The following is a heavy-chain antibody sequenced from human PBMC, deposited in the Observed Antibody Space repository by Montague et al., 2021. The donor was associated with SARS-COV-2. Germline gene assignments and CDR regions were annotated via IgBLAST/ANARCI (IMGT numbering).Heavy chain of an antibody. D-gene: IGHD1-1*01. CDR3: ARVQRTTGTTRLGTYYYYYYGMDV. CDR1: GFTFSSYW. CDR2: IKQDGSEK. Sequence: SLRLSCAASGFTFSSYWMSWVRQAPGKGLEWVANIKQDGSEKYYLDSVKGLFTISRDNAKNSLYLQMNGLRAEDTAVYYCARVQRTTGTTRLGTYYYYYYGMDVGGQGTTVTVSS. V-gene: IGHV3-7*01. J-gene: IGHJ6*02.